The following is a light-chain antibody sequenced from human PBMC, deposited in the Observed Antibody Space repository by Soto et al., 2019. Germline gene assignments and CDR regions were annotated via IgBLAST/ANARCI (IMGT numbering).Light chain of an antibody. CDR1: SSDVGGYNY. CDR2: EVS. Sequence: QSALTQPASVSGSPGQSITISCTGTSSDVGGYNYVSWYQQHPGKAPKLMIYEVSNRPSGVSNRFSGSKSGNTASLTISGLQAEDEADYYCSSYTSGSTRGVGGGTKLTVL. CDR3: SSYTSGSTRG. V-gene: IGLV2-14*01. J-gene: IGLJ2*01.